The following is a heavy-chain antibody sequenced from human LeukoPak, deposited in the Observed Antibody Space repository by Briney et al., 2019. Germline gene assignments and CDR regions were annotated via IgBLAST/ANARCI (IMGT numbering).Heavy chain of an antibody. D-gene: IGHD1-26*01. Sequence: ASVKVSCKASGYRFTNYGISWVRQAPGQGLEWMGRISPYNGNSNYAQNLQDRVTMTTDTSTSTTYMELRSLRSDVTAVYYCARGFPMGAITAYYNYMDVWGKGTTVTVSS. CDR1: GYRFTNYG. CDR2: ISPYNGNS. V-gene: IGHV1-18*01. CDR3: ARGFPMGAITAYYNYMDV. J-gene: IGHJ6*03.